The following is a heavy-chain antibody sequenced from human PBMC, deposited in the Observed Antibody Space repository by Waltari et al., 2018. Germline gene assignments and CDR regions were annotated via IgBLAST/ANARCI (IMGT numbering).Heavy chain of an antibody. D-gene: IGHD3-9*01. CDR2: IYSGGST. CDR1: GFTFSSYA. V-gene: IGHV3-23*03. Sequence: EVQLLESGGGLVQPGGSLRLSCAASGFTFSSYAMSWVRQAPGKGLEWVSVIYSGGSTYYADSVKGRFTISRDNSKNTLYLQMNSLRAEDMAVYYCARTDIGAFDIWGQGTMVTVSS. J-gene: IGHJ3*02. CDR3: ARTDIGAFDI.